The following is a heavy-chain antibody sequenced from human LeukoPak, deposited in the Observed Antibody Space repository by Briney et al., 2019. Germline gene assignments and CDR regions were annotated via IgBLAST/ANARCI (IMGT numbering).Heavy chain of an antibody. Sequence: ASVKVSCKASGYTFTSYYMHWVRQAPGQGLEWMGIINPSGGSTSYAQKFQGRATMTRDTSTSTVYMELSSLRSEDTAVYYCARGTLGCDSSGYYYENYYYYMDVWGKGTTVTVSS. CDR1: GYTFTSYY. V-gene: IGHV1-46*01. CDR2: INPSGGST. CDR3: ARGTLGCDSSGYYYENYYYYMDV. D-gene: IGHD3-22*01. J-gene: IGHJ6*03.